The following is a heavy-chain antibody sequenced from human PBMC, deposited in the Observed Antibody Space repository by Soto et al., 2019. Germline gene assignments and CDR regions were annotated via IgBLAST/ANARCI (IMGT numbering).Heavy chain of an antibody. CDR3: CCGGDAYYYGMDV. J-gene: IGHJ6*02. CDR1: GGTFSSYA. V-gene: IGHV1-69*13. CDR2: IIPIFGTA. D-gene: IGHD2-21*02. Sequence: ASVKVSCKASGGTFSSYAISWVRQAPGQGLEWMGGIIPIFGTANYAQKFQGRVTITADESTSTAYMELSSLRSEDTAVYYCCCGGDAYYYGMDVWGQGTTVTVSS.